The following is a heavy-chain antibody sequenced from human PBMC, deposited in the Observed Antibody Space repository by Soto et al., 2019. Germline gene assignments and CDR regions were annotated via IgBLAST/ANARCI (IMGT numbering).Heavy chain of an antibody. CDR3: ARTYCSGGSCYSWFDP. D-gene: IGHD2-15*01. Sequence: PSETLSLTCTVSGGSITSGDNYWSWIRQPPGKGLEWIGYIYYSGHTYYNPSLKSRLTISVDTSKNQFSLKLSSVTAADTAVYYCARTYCSGGSCYSWFDPWGQGTLVTVYS. V-gene: IGHV4-30-4*01. J-gene: IGHJ5*02. CDR2: IYYSGHT. CDR1: GGSITSGDNY.